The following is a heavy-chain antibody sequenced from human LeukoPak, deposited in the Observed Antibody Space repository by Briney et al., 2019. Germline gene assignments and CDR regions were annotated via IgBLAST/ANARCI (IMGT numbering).Heavy chain of an antibody. CDR3: AADRDSSGHDVFDI. V-gene: IGHV1-58*01. D-gene: IGHD3-22*01. CDR2: VVVGSGTT. J-gene: IGHJ3*02. Sequence: SVKVSCKASGFTFSRSALQWVRQAHGQRPEWIGWVVVGSGTTNYAQKFQERVTITRDMSTSMAYMELSSLRFEDTAVYYCAADRDSSGHDVFDIWGQGTMVTVSS. CDR1: GFTFSRSA.